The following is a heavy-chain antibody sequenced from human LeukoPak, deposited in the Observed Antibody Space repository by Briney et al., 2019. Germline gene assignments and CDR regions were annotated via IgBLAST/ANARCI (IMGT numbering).Heavy chain of an antibody. Sequence: GGSLRLSCAASGFTFSSYAMSWVRQAPGKGLEWVAVISYDGSNKYYADSVKGRFTISRDNSKNTLYLQMNSLRAEDTAVYYCAREWEPTIYFDYWGQGTLVTVSS. V-gene: IGHV3-30-3*01. CDR2: ISYDGSNK. CDR3: AREWEPTIYFDY. J-gene: IGHJ4*02. CDR1: GFTFSSYA. D-gene: IGHD1-26*01.